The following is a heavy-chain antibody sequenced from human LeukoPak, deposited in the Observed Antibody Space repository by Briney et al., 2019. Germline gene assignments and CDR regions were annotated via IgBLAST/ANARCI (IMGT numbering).Heavy chain of an antibody. CDR2: INHSRST. CDR1: GGSFSGYY. Sequence: SSETLSLTCAVYGGSFSGYYWSWIRQPPGKGLEWIGEINHSRSTNYNPSLKSRVTISVDTSKNQFSLKLSSVTAADTAVYYCARDKVGAHPFDYWGQGTLVTVSS. V-gene: IGHV4-34*01. CDR3: ARDKVGAHPFDY. J-gene: IGHJ4*02. D-gene: IGHD1-26*01.